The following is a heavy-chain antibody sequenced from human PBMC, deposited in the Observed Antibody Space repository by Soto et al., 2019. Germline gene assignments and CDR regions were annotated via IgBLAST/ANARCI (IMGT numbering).Heavy chain of an antibody. J-gene: IGHJ5*02. Sequence: QVQVVESGGGVVQPGRSLRLSCAASXXAFSSYGMHWFRLPPGKGLEWMALISYTGGTKFYAESVKGRFAISRDNSKNTVFLEMNGLRPEDTALYYCARDEACTASSCRNNWFGPXGRGTLVTVSS. CDR2: ISYTGGTK. CDR3: ARDEACTASSCRNNWFGP. D-gene: IGHD2-8*02. CDR1: XXAFSSYG. V-gene: IGHV3-30*19.